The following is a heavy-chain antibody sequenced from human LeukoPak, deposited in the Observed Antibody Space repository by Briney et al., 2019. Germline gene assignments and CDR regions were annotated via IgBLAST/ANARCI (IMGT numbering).Heavy chain of an antibody. V-gene: IGHV4-34*01. Sequence: SETLSLTCAVHGGSFSGYYWSWIRQPPGKGLEWIGEINHSGSTNYNPSLKSRVTISVDTSKNQFSLKLSSVTAADTTVYYCARLGAGPTYYDFWSGYSSFYFDYWGQGTLVTVSS. J-gene: IGHJ4*02. CDR1: GGSFSGYY. CDR2: INHSGST. CDR3: ARLGAGPTYYDFWSGYSSFYFDY. D-gene: IGHD3-3*01.